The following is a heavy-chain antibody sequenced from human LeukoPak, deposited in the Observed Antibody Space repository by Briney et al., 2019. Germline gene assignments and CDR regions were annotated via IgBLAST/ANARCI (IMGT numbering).Heavy chain of an antibody. CDR3: ASPADYDSSTFDI. CDR2: ISTYSTYI. CDR1: GFIFNSYD. V-gene: IGHV3-21*01. Sequence: GGSLRLSCAASGFIFNSYDMDWVRQAPGKGLEWVASISTYSTYIYYGDSAKGRFTISRDNAKNSLYLQMNSLRAEDTAVYYCASPADYDSSTFDIWGQGTMVTVSS. J-gene: IGHJ3*02. D-gene: IGHD3-22*01.